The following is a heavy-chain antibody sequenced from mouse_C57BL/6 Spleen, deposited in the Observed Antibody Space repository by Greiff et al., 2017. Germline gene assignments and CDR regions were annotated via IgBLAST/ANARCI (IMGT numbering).Heavy chain of an antibody. V-gene: IGHV14-2*01. Sequence: EVQLQQSGAELVKPGASVKLSCTASGFNIKDYYMHWVKQRTEQGLEWIGRIDPEDGETKYAPKFQGKATITADTSSNTADLQLSSLTSEDTTVYYCARGSSYGYYAMDYWGQGTSVTVSS. CDR2: IDPEDGET. D-gene: IGHD1-1*01. CDR1: GFNIKDYY. CDR3: ARGSSYGYYAMDY. J-gene: IGHJ4*01.